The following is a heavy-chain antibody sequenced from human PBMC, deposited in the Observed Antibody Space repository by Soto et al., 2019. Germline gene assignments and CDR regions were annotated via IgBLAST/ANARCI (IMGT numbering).Heavy chain of an antibody. CDR2: MYPGDSNN. V-gene: IGHV5-51*01. Sequence: WESLETLCWGSGYSFTSYWIGLVPPVRGKRVEGMGIMYPGDSNNEYSPTIQGQATNSADTSTSTTYLKWRSLKASDTAVYYCAGRGYVDYHGMDVWGQGTTVTVSS. CDR3: AGRGYVDYHGMDV. CDR1: GYSFTSYW. J-gene: IGHJ6*02. D-gene: IGHD3-22*01.